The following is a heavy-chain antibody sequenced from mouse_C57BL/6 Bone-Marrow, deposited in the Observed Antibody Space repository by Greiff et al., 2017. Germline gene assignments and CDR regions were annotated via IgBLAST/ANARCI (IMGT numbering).Heavy chain of an antibody. CDR3: ASITTQN. CDR1: GFSLTSYG. J-gene: IGHJ4*01. Sequence: QVHVKQSGPGLVQPSQCLSITCTASGFSLTSYGVHWVRQSPGKGLEWLGVIWSGGGTDYNAAFISSLSISKDNSKSQVFFKMNSLQADDTAIYYCASITTQNWGQGTSVTVSS. CDR2: IWSGGGT. D-gene: IGHD1-1*01. V-gene: IGHV2-2*01.